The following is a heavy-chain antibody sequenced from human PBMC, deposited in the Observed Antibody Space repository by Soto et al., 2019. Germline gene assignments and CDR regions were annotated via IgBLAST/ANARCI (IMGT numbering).Heavy chain of an antibody. CDR3: ASRLDCSSTSCTDY. V-gene: IGHV1-69*02. CDR1: GCTFSSYT. Sequence: SLKVDCKTSGCTFSSYTISCVRHTPGQGLEWMGRIIPILGIANYAQKFQGRVTITADKSTSTAYMELSSLRSEDTAVYYCASRLDCSSTSCTDYWGQGTLVTVSS. D-gene: IGHD2-2*01. J-gene: IGHJ4*02. CDR2: IIPILGIA.